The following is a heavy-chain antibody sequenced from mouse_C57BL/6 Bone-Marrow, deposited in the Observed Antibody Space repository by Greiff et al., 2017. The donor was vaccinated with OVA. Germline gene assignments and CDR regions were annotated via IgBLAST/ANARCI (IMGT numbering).Heavy chain of an antibody. J-gene: IGHJ4*01. V-gene: IGHV1-81*01. CDR2: IYPRSGNT. CDR3: ARSGTSMDY. D-gene: IGHD3-1*01. CDR1: GYTFTSYG. Sequence: QVQLKESGAELARPGASVKLSCKASGYTFTSYGISWVKQSTGQGLEWIGEIYPRSGNTYYNAKFKGKATLTAAKSSSTAYLELRSLTSEDSAVYFCARSGTSMDYWGQGTSVTVAS.